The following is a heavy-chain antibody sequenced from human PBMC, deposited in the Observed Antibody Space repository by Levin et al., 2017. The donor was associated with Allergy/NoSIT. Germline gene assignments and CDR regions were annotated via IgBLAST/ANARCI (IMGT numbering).Heavy chain of an antibody. Sequence: GESLKISCAASGFTFSSYAMSWVRQAPGKGLEWVSAISGSGGSTYYADSVKGRFTISRDNSKNTLYLQMNSLRAEDTAVYYCAKDFSMVRGVIDYWGQGTLVTVSS. CDR2: ISGSGGST. CDR1: GFTFSSYA. CDR3: AKDFSMVRGVIDY. J-gene: IGHJ4*02. D-gene: IGHD3-10*01. V-gene: IGHV3-23*01.